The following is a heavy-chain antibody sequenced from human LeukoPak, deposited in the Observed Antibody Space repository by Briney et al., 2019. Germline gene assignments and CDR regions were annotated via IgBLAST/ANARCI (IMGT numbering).Heavy chain of an antibody. CDR2: INPNSGDT. D-gene: IGHD3-22*01. J-gene: IGHJ4*02. V-gene: IGHV1-2*02. CDR1: GYSFTGYD. CDR3: ARDRSIYYDSRGYYYVS. Sequence: ASVKVSCKASGYSFTGYDMHWVRQAPGQGLEWMGWINPNSGDTSYAQKFQGRVTMTRDTSISTAYLELSSVRSDDTAVYYCARDRSIYYDSRGYYYVSWGQGTLVTVSS.